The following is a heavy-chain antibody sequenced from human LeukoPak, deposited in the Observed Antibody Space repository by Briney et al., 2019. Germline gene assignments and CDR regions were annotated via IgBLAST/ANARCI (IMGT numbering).Heavy chain of an antibody. D-gene: IGHD6-19*01. CDR2: ISAYNGNT. V-gene: IGHV1-18*01. J-gene: IGHJ4*02. CDR3: ARDSSGWYSDY. Sequence: ASVKVSCKASGYTFTSYGISWVRQAPGQGLEWMGWISAYNGNTNYAQKLQGRVTMTTDTSTSTAYTELRSLRSDDTAVYYCARDSSGWYSDYWGQGTLVTVSS. CDR1: GYTFTSYG.